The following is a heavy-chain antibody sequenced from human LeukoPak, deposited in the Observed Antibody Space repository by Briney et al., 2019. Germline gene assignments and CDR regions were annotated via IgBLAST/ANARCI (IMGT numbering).Heavy chain of an antibody. D-gene: IGHD5-12*01. CDR2: IYTSGST. V-gene: IGHV4-4*07. J-gene: IGHJ4*02. CDR1: GGSISSYY. CDR3: ARDGGYSGYDYLAVGYYFDY. Sequence: SETLSLTCTVSGGSISSYYWSWIPQPAGKGLEWIGRIYTSGSTNYNPSLKSRVTMSVDTSKNQFSLKLSPVAAADTAVYYCARDGGYSGYDYLAVGYYFDYWGQGTLVTVSS.